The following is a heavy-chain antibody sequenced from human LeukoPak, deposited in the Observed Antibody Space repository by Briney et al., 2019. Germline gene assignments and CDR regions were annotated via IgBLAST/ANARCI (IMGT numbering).Heavy chain of an antibody. D-gene: IGHD5-12*01. Sequence: GGTLRLSCAASGFTFSSYGMSWVRQAPGKGLEWVSAISGSGGRTYYADSVKGRFTISRDNSKNTLYLQMNSLRSDDTAVYYCARSKWLRFGFDDYWGQGTLVTVSS. CDR3: ARSKWLRFGFDDY. J-gene: IGHJ4*02. CDR1: GFTFSSYG. CDR2: ISGSGGRT. V-gene: IGHV3-23*01.